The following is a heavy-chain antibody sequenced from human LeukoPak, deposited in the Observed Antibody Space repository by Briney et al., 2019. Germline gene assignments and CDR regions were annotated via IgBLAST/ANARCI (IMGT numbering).Heavy chain of an antibody. CDR1: GYTFTSYD. CDR2: MNPNSGNT. V-gene: IGHV1-8*03. CDR3: ARGRAWFDP. Sequence: ASVKVSCKASGYTFTSYDIDWVRQATGQGLEWMGWMNPNSGNTGYAQKFQGRVTITRNTSISTAYMELSSLRSEATAVYYCARGRAWFDPWGQGTLVTVSS. J-gene: IGHJ5*02.